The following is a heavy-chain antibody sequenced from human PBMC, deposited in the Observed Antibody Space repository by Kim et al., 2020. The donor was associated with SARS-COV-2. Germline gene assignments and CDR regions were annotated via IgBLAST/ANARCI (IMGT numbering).Heavy chain of an antibody. V-gene: IGHV4-59*01. J-gene: IGHJ6*02. CDR3: ARDQVRAVAPMNYYYYGMDV. CDR1: GGSISSYY. D-gene: IGHD6-19*01. CDR2: IYYSGST. Sequence: SETLSLTCTVSGGSISSYYWSWIRQPPGKGLEWIGYIYYSGSTNYNPSLKSRVTISVDTSKNQFSLKLSSVTAADTAVYYCARDQVRAVAPMNYYYYGMDVWGQGTTVTVSS.